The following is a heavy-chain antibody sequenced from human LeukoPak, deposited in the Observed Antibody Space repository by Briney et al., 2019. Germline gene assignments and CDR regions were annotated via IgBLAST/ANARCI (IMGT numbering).Heavy chain of an antibody. Sequence: SETLSLTCAVYGGSFSGYYWSWIRQPPGKGLEWIGEINHSGSTNYNPSLKSRVTISVDTSKNQFSLKLSSVTAADTAVYYCARGRRTVVKRAFDYYYMDVWGKGTTVTVSS. CDR3: ARGRRTVVKRAFDYYYMDV. V-gene: IGHV4-34*01. CDR1: GGSFSGYY. CDR2: INHSGST. J-gene: IGHJ6*03. D-gene: IGHD4-23*01.